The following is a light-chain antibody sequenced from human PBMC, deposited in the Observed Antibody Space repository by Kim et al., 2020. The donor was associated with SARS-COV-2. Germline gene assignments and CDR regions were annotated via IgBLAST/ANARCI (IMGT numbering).Light chain of an antibody. CDR1: QSISTW. J-gene: IGKJ1*01. V-gene: IGKV1-5*03. Sequence: GDRVTITSRASQSISTWLAWYQQKPGKAPKLLIYKASSLESGVPSRFSGSGSGTDFTLTVSSLQPDDFATYYCQQYNSYPWTFGQGTKVDIK. CDR2: KAS. CDR3: QQYNSYPWT.